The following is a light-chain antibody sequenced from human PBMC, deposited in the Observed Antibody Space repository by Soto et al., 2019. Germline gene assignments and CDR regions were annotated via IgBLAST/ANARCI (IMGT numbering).Light chain of an antibody. V-gene: IGKV1-39*01. CDR1: QSVISY. CDR2: AAS. J-gene: IGKJ1*01. Sequence: DIQMTQSPSSLSASVGDRVTITCRASQSVISYLNWYQQKQGRAPKLLIYAASSLQSGVPSRFSGSGSGTDFTLTISSLQPEDFTTYFCQQSYSTPRTFGQGTKVDIK. CDR3: QQSYSTPRT.